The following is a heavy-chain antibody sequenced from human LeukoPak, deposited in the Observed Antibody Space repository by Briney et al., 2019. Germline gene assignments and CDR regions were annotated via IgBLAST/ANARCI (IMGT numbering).Heavy chain of an antibody. Sequence: PSETLSLTCTVSGGSISSYYWSWIRQPPGKGLEWIGYIYYRGSTNYNPSLKSRVTISVDTSKNQFSLKLSSVTAADTAVYYCARARASGSYGYYGMDVWGQGTTVTVSS. CDR2: IYYRGST. CDR1: GGSISSYY. V-gene: IGHV4-59*01. J-gene: IGHJ6*02. CDR3: ARARASGSYGYYGMDV. D-gene: IGHD1-26*01.